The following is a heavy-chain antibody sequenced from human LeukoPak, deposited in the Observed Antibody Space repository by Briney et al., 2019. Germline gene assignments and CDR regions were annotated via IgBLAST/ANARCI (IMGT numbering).Heavy chain of an antibody. CDR2: IYHSGST. J-gene: IGHJ4*02. D-gene: IGHD1-26*01. CDR1: GYSISSGYY. V-gene: IGHV4-38-2*02. Sequence: SETLSLTCTVSGYSISSGYYWGWIRQPPGKGLDWIGSIYHSGSTYYNPSLKSRVTISVDTSKNQFSLKLSSVTAADTAVYYCARGQWELPTDYWGQGTLVTVSS. CDR3: ARGQWELPTDY.